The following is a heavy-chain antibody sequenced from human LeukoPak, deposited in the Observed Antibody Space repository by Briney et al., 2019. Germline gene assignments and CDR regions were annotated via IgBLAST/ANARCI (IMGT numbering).Heavy chain of an antibody. CDR1: GGTFSSYA. J-gene: IGHJ6*02. D-gene: IGHD2-2*02. Sequence: ASVKVSCKASGGTFSSYAISWVRQAPRQGLEWMGRIIPILGIANYAQKFQGRVTITADKSTSTAYMELSSLRSEDTAVYYCARSRPKYCSSTSCYSYYYYGMDVWGQGTTVTVSS. CDR3: ARSRPKYCSSTSCYSYYYYGMDV. CDR2: IIPILGIA. V-gene: IGHV1-69*04.